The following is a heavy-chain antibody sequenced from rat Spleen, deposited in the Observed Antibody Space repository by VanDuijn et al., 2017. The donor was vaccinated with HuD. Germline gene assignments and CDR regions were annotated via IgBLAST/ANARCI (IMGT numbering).Heavy chain of an antibody. V-gene: IGHV5-31*01. J-gene: IGHJ3*01. CDR3: ATQDYGGYSERPFAY. CDR1: GFSFKNYW. Sequence: EVQLVESDGGLVQPGRSLKLSCAASGFSFKNYWMTWIRQAPGKGLEWVASITNSGGSTYYPDSVKGRFTISRDIAENTLYLQMDSLRSEDTATYYCATQDYGGYSERPFAYWGQGTLVTVSS. CDR2: ITNSGGST. D-gene: IGHD1-11*01.